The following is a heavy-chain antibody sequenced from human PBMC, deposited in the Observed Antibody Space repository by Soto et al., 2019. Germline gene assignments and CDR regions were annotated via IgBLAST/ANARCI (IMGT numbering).Heavy chain of an antibody. Sequence: ASVKVSCKASGYTFTGYYMHWVRQAPGQGLEWMGWINPNSGGTNYAQKFQGRVTMTRDTSISTAYMELSRLRSDDTAVYYCATGGFLEWLLLEYYGMDVWGQGTPVTVYS. V-gene: IGHV1-2*02. CDR3: ATGGFLEWLLLEYYGMDV. J-gene: IGHJ6*02. CDR2: INPNSGGT. CDR1: GYTFTGYY. D-gene: IGHD3-3*01.